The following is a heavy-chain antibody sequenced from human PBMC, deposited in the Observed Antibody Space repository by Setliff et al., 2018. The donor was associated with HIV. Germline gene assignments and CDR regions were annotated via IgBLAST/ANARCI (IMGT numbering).Heavy chain of an antibody. D-gene: IGHD4-4*01. V-gene: IGHV4-59*12. CDR1: GGSISSYY. J-gene: IGHJ6*03. CDR3: ARVSNYILYYYYMDV. Sequence: SETLSLTCTVSGGSISSYYWSWIRQPPGKGLEWIGYIYYSGSTNYNPSLKSRVTISVDTSKNQFSLKLSSVTAADTAVYYCARVSNYILYYYYMDVWGKGTTVTVSS. CDR2: IYYSGST.